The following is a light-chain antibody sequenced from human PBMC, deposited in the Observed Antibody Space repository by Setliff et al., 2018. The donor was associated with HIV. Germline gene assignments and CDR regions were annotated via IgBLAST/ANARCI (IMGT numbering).Light chain of an antibody. V-gene: IGLV2-14*03. CDR1: HTDIGAYNY. J-gene: IGLJ3*02. CDR2: EVS. Sequence: QSVLTQPASVSGSPGQSISISCSGSHTDIGAYNYVSWYQQHPGKVPRLIIYEVSHRPSGVSNRFSGSKSGNTASLTISGLQAEDEAHYFCSSYTSSSTWVFGGGTKVTVL. CDR3: SSYTSSSTWV.